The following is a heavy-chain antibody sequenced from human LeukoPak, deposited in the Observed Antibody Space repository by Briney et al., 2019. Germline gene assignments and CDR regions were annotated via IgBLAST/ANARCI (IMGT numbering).Heavy chain of an antibody. D-gene: IGHD3-9*01. J-gene: IGHJ4*02. Sequence: GGSLRLSWAASGFTFSSYAMSWVRQAPGKGLEWVSAISGSGGSTYYADSVKGRFTISRDNSKNTLYLQMNSLRAEDTAVYYCATHLGRILTGYDRDYWGQGTLVTVSS. CDR2: ISGSGGST. CDR3: ATHLGRILTGYDRDY. CDR1: GFTFSSYA. V-gene: IGHV3-23*01.